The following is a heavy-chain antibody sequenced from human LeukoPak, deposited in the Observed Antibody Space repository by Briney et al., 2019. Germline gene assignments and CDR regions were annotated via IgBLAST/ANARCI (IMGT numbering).Heavy chain of an antibody. D-gene: IGHD3-22*01. J-gene: IGHJ4*02. CDR3: ARVRGRSSGYYYLDN. CDR2: ISSSGSTI. CDR1: GFTFSDYY. V-gene: IGHV3-11*01. Sequence: GGSLRLSCAASGFTFSDYYMSWIRQAPGKGLEWVSYISSSGSTIYYADSVKGRFTISRDNAKNSLYLQMNSLRAEDTAEYYCARVRGRSSGYYYLDNWGQGTLVTVSS.